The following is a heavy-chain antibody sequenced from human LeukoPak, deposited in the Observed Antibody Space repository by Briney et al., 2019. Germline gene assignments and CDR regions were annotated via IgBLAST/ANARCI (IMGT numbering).Heavy chain of an antibody. J-gene: IGHJ4*02. CDR2: ISSSSDYI. CDR1: GFTFSSES. CDR3: AKMVHTEQWLVPFDY. V-gene: IGHV3-21*04. D-gene: IGHD6-19*01. Sequence: GGSLRLSCAASGFTFSSESMNWVRQAPGKGLEWVSSISSSSDYIYYEDSVKGRFTISRDNSKNTLYLQMNSLRAEDTAVYYCAKMVHTEQWLVPFDYWGQGTLVTVSS.